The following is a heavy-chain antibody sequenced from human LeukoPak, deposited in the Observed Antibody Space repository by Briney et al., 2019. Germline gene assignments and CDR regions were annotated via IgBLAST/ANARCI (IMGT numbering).Heavy chain of an antibody. D-gene: IGHD3-22*01. Sequence: PSETLSLTCTVSGGSISSYYWSWIRQPPGKGLEWIGYIYYSGSTNYNPSLKSRVTISVDTSKNQFPLKLSSVTAADTAVYYCARTDYYDSPVDYWGQGTLVTVSS. J-gene: IGHJ4*02. CDR2: IYYSGST. V-gene: IGHV4-59*01. CDR3: ARTDYYDSPVDY. CDR1: GGSISSYY.